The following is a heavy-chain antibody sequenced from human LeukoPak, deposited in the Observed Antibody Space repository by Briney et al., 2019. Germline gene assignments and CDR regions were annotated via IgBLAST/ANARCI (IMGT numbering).Heavy chain of an antibody. CDR2: INPNSGNT. CDR1: GYTFTSYD. D-gene: IGHD2-2*01. CDR3: ARGRGCSSTSCRYYYYYYMDV. V-gene: IGHV1-8*03. J-gene: IGHJ6*03. Sequence: ASVTVSCKASGYTFTSYDINWVRQATGQGLEWMGWINPNSGNTDYAQKFQGRVTITRNTSISTAYMELSSLRSEDTAVYYCARGRGCSSTSCRYYYYYYMDVWGKGTTVTVSS.